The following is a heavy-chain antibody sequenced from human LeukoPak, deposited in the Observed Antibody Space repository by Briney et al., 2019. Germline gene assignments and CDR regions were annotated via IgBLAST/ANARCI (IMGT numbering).Heavy chain of an antibody. CDR1: GGTFSSYA. CDR2: IIPIFGTA. Sequence: ASVKVSCKASGGTFSSYAISWVRQAPGQGLEWMGGIIPIFGTANYAQKFQGRVTITADESTSTAYMELSSLRSEDTAVYYCAREGDCSGGSCPYWYFDLWGRSTLVTVSS. J-gene: IGHJ2*01. CDR3: AREGDCSGGSCPYWYFDL. V-gene: IGHV1-69*01. D-gene: IGHD2-15*01.